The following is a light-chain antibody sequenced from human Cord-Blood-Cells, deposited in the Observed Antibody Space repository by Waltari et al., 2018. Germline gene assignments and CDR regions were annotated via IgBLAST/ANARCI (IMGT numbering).Light chain of an antibody. CDR1: QSISSG. Sequence: DIQMTQSPSTLSAAVGDRVTITCRARQSISSGLAWYQQKPGKAPKLLIYKASSLESGVPSRFRGSGSGTEFTLTISSLQPDDFSTYDCQQYNSYSLGQGTKVKIK. CDR2: KAS. V-gene: IGKV1-5*03. CDR3: QQYNSYS. J-gene: IGKJ1*01.